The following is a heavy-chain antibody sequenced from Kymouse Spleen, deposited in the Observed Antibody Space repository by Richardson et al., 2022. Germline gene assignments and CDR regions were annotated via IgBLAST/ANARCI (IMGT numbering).Heavy chain of an antibody. D-gene: IGHD6-6*01. CDR3: AKDKAARPGVYYYYYGMDV. J-gene: IGHJ6*02. Sequence: EVQLVESGGGLVQPGRSLRLSCAASGFTFDDYAMHWVRQAPGKGLEWVSGISWNSGSIGYADSVKGRFTISRDNAKNSLYLQMNSLRAEDTALYYCAKDKAARPGVYYYYYGMDVWGQGTTVTVSS. CDR2: ISWNSGSI. CDR1: GFTFDDYA. V-gene: IGHV3-9*01.